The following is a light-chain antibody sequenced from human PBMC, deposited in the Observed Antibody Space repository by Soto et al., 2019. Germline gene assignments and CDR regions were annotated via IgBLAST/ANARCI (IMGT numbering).Light chain of an antibody. J-gene: IGKJ5*01. CDR3: QQYGHSPIT. CDR1: QSVNTN. V-gene: IGKV3-20*01. Sequence: EIVLTQSPGTLSLSPGERATLSCRASQSVNTNLAWYQQKPGQAPRLLISGASSRATGIPDRFSGSGSGTDFTLTISRLEPEDFALYYCQQYGHSPITFGQVTRLEIK. CDR2: GAS.